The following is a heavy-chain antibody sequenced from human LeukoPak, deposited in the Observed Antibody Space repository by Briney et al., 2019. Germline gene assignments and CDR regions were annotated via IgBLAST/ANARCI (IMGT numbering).Heavy chain of an antibody. Sequence: GRSLRLSCAASALTVTSNYMSWVRQAPGEGLEWVSAIYSGGSTYYADSVKGRFTISRDNSKNTLYLQMNSLRAEDTAVYYCARDWGNYYYYMDVWGKGTTVSVSS. CDR3: ARDWGNYYYYMDV. D-gene: IGHD3-16*01. J-gene: IGHJ6*03. CDR1: ALTVTSNY. V-gene: IGHV3-66*02. CDR2: IYSGGST.